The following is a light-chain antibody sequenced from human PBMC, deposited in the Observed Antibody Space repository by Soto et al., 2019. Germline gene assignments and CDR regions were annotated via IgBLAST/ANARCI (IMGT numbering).Light chain of an antibody. V-gene: IGKV3-11*01. CDR3: QQRSNWPLIT. CDR1: QSVSSY. J-gene: IGKJ5*01. Sequence: EIVLTQSPATLSLSPGERATLSCRASQSVSSYLAWYQQKPGQAHRLLIYDASNRATGIPARFSGSGSGTDFTLTISSLEPEDFAVYYCQQRSNWPLITFGQGTRLEI. CDR2: DAS.